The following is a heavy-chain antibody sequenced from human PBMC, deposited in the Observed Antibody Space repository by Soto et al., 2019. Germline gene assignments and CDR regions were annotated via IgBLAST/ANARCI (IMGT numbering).Heavy chain of an antibody. CDR3: ARDPGYSYGYN. J-gene: IGHJ4*02. Sequence: GASVKVSCKASGYTFTSYGISWVRQAPGQGLEWMGWVNANSGGTNYAQKFQGWVTMTRDTSTSTAYMELSSLRSEATAVYYCARDPGYSYGYNWGQGTLVTVSS. CDR2: VNANSGGT. CDR1: GYTFTSYG. D-gene: IGHD5-18*01. V-gene: IGHV1-18*01.